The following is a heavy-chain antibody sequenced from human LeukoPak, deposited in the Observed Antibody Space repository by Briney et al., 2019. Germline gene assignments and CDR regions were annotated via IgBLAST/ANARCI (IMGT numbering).Heavy chain of an antibody. CDR1: GFTFSSYA. J-gene: IGHJ4*02. CDR3: AILSDTAFDY. V-gene: IGHV3-30*04. CDR2: ISYDGSNK. Sequence: PGRSLRLSCAASGFTFSSYAMHWARQAPGKGLEWVAVISYDGSNKYYADSVKGRFTISRDNSKNTLYLQMNSLRAEDTAVYYCAILSDTAFDYWGQGTLVTVSS. D-gene: IGHD5-18*01.